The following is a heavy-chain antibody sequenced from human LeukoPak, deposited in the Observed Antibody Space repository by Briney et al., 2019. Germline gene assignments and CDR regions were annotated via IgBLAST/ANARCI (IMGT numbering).Heavy chain of an antibody. J-gene: IGHJ6*01. CDR2: ISYEGSNK. CDR1: GFTFCSYG. Sequence: GGSLRLSCAASGFTFCSYGMHWVRDAPRKGLGWVAVISYEGSNKYYADSVKGRFTISRYNSKNTLYLQMNSLRAEDTAVYYCAKEQHYDSSGTRPRWDYYYDMYVWGQGTTVTVS. V-gene: IGHV3-30*18. CDR3: AKEQHYDSSGTRPRWDYYYDMYV. D-gene: IGHD3-22*01.